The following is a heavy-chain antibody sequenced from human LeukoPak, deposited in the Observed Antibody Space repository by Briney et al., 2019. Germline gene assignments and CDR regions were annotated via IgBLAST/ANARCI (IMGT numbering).Heavy chain of an antibody. CDR3: ARGGVAVSGLDY. CDR2: INPSGGST. Sequence: ASVKVSCKASGYTFTSYYMHWVRQAPGQGLEWMGIINPSGGSTSYAQKFQDRVTMTRDTSTSTVYMELSRLRSDDTAIYYCARGGVAVSGLDYWGQGTLVTVSS. CDR1: GYTFTSYY. J-gene: IGHJ4*02. V-gene: IGHV1-46*01. D-gene: IGHD6-19*01.